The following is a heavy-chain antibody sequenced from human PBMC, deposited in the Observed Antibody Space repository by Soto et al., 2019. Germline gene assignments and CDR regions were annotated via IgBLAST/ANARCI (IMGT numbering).Heavy chain of an antibody. V-gene: IGHV3-48*02. CDR2: ISRSSSTI. Sequence: PGGSLRLSCEASGFTFSKYILNWVRQAPGKGLEWISSISRSSSTIYYADSVKGRFTISRDNAKNSLSLEMNSLRDEDTAVYYCERTGIEESGTMYGMDVWGQGTTVTVSS. CDR3: ERTGIEESGTMYGMDV. CDR1: GFTFSKYI. D-gene: IGHD6-13*01. J-gene: IGHJ6*02.